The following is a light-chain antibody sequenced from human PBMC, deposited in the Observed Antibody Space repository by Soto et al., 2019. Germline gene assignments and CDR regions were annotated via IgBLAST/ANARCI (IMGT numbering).Light chain of an antibody. CDR3: QQYRDSPLT. CDR2: GAS. V-gene: IGKV3-20*01. Sequence: EIVLTQSPGTLSLSPGERATLSCRASQSVSSSYLAWYQQKPGQAPRLLIYGASSRATGIPDRFSGSGSGTDFTLTISRLEPEDCAVYYCQQYRDSPLTFGGGTKVEIK. CDR1: QSVSSSY. J-gene: IGKJ4*01.